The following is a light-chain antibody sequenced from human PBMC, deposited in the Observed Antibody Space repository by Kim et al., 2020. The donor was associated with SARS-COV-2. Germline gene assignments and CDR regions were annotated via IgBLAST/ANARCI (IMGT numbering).Light chain of an antibody. CDR2: AAS. Sequence: GDRVTITCRASQGISTYVAWYQQKPGKAPQLLIYAASRLRSGVPSRFSGSTSGTDFSLTITSLQPEDFATYYCQQLNRYPPTFG. CDR3: QQLNRYPPT. J-gene: IGKJ4*01. V-gene: IGKV1-9*01. CDR1: QGISTY.